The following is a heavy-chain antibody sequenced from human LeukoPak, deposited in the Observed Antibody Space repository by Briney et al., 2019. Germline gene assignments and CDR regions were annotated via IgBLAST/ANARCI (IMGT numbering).Heavy chain of an antibody. V-gene: IGHV3-53*01. Sequence: GGSLRLSCAASGFTVSINYMGWVRQAPGKGLEWVSVIYSVGSTYYADSVKGRFTISRDNSKNTLYLQMNSLRVEDTAVYYCARQTNYYHDSSGYYWGQGTLVTVSS. CDR3: ARQTNYYHDSSGYY. J-gene: IGHJ4*02. CDR1: GFTVSINY. D-gene: IGHD3-22*01. CDR2: IYSVGST.